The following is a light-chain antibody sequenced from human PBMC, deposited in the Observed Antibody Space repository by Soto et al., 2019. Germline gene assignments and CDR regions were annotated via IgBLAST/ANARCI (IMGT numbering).Light chain of an antibody. CDR2: GAS. J-gene: IGKJ1*01. CDR1: QSLSKTY. V-gene: IGKV3-20*01. CDR3: QQYVSPPWT. Sequence: EIVLTQSPGTLSLSPGERATLSCRASQSLSKTYLAWNQKKPGQAPRLLIDGASNRTTGTPDRFSGSGSVTDFTLTISRLEPEDFAVYYCQQYVSPPWTFGQGTKV.